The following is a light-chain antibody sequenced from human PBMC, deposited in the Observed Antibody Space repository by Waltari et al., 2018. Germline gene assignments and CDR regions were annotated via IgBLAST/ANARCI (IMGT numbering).Light chain of an antibody. CDR3: QVWDGSTDHYV. CDR2: SDT. Sequence: SYVLTQPPSLSVALGKTARIPCGGNNIGTKTVHSYQHKPGQAPVLLIYSDTDRPSGIPERFTGSKSGTTATLTISTVEAGDEADYYCQVWDGSTDHYVFGSGTKVTV. V-gene: IGLV3-21*04. CDR1: NIGTKT. J-gene: IGLJ1*01.